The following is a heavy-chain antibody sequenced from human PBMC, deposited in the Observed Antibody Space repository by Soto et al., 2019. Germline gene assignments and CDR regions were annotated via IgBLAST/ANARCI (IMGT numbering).Heavy chain of an antibody. CDR2: IWYDGSNK. J-gene: IGHJ6*02. D-gene: IGHD1-20*01. CDR3: ARPLDNPITGTPGGMDV. Sequence: GGSLRLSCAASGFTFSSYGMHWVRQAPGKGLEWVAVIWYDGSNKYYADSVKGRFTISRDNSKNTLYLQMNSLRAEDTAVYDCARPLDNPITGTPGGMDVWGQGTTVTVS. V-gene: IGHV3-33*01. CDR1: GFTFSSYG.